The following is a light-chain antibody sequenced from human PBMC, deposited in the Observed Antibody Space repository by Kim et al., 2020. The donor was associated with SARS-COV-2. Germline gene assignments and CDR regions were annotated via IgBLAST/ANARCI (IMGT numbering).Light chain of an antibody. CDR3: KQYRSYPWT. V-gene: IGKV1-5*03. CDR1: QGIDSG. CDR2: QAS. J-gene: IGKJ1*01. Sequence: ASVGDRVIISCRASQGIDSGLAWYQQRPGRAPNLLIYQASSLESGVTSRFSGSGSGTDFTLTISSLQHDDFATYYCKQYRSYPWTFGQGTKVDIK.